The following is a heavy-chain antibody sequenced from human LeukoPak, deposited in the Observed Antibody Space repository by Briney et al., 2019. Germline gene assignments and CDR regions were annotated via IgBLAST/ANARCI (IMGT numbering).Heavy chain of an antibody. CDR2: IYSGGST. CDR1: GLTVSSNY. CDR3: ARGFSGFDY. D-gene: IGHD1-14*01. Sequence: QPGGSLRLSCTASGLTVSSNYMSWVRQAPGKGLEWVSVIYSGGSTYYADSVKGRFTISRDNFKNTLYLQMSSLRAEDRAVYYCARGFSGFDYWGQGTLVTVSS. V-gene: IGHV3-53*01. J-gene: IGHJ4*02.